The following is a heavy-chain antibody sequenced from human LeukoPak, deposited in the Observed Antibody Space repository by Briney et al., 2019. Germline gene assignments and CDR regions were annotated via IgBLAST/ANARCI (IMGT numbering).Heavy chain of an antibody. CDR2: ISNNGGYT. D-gene: IGHD7-27*01. Sequence: GGSLRLSCAASGFTFSSSAMSWVRQAPGKGLEWVSAISNNGGYTYYADSVQGRFTISRDNSKNTLYLQMNSLRAEDTAVYYCAKSWGIGYWGQGTLVTVSS. CDR3: AKSWGIGY. J-gene: IGHJ4*02. CDR1: GFTFSSSA. V-gene: IGHV3-23*01.